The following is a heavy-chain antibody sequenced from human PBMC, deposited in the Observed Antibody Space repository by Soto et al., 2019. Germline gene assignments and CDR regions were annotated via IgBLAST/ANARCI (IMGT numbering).Heavy chain of an antibody. CDR3: ARSSYDSAGFAVDP. V-gene: IGHV4-59*02. CDR1: GASVSHGY. D-gene: IGHD3-22*01. J-gene: IGHJ5*02. Sequence: QMQLQASGPGLVKPSETLSLTCNVSGASVSHGYWSWIRQPPGKGLEWMGFMYFGWSVNYNHSLTCRDTISVEPSKNPISMKLPCVTASDTAVNYCARSSYDSAGFAVDPWGQGTLVTVSS. CDR2: MYFGWSV.